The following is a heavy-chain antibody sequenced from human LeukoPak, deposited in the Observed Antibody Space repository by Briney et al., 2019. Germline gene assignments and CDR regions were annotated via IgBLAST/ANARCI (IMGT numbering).Heavy chain of an antibody. CDR1: GGSISTTNW. J-gene: IGHJ4*02. CDR2: ISLTGRT. Sequence: PSETLSLTCGVSGGSISTTNWWSWVRQPPGQGLEWIGEISLTGRTNYNPSLNSRATMSIDESRNQLSLNLTSVIAADTAIYYCSRESGAFCPFGHWGQGTLVIVPS. CDR3: SRESGAFCPFGH. V-gene: IGHV4-4*02. D-gene: IGHD1-26*01.